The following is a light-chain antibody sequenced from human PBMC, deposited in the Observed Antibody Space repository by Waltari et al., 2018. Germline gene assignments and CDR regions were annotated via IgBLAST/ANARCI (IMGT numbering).Light chain of an antibody. V-gene: IGLV3-21*04. CDR3: QVSDSSSDLVV. CDR1: NIGRTV. CDR2: YGS. Sequence: SSVLTQPPSVSAAPGATSSITCGGNNIGRTVVHWYQQKPGQAPVLVIYYGSDRPSGIPERFSGSNSGNTATLTISRVEAGDEADYYCQVSDSSSDLVVFGGGTKLTVL. J-gene: IGLJ2*01.